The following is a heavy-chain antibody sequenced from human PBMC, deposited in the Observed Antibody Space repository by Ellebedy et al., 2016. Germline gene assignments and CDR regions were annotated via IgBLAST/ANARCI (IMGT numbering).Heavy chain of an antibody. CDR2: INHIGST. D-gene: IGHD4-17*01. J-gene: IGHJ6*02. CDR1: GGSFSGYY. Sequence: SETLSLTCAVYGGSFSGYYWSWIRQPTGKGLEWIGEINHIGSTNYNPSLKSRVTISVDTSKNQFSLKLSSVTAADTAVYYCARGRTTVTTWYYYGMDVWGQGTTVTVSS. CDR3: ARGRTTVTTWYYYGMDV. V-gene: IGHV4-34*01.